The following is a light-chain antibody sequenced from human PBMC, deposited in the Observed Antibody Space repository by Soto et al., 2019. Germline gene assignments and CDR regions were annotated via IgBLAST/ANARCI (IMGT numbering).Light chain of an antibody. CDR1: SSDVGGYNY. J-gene: IGLJ2*01. CDR3: SSYTSSSTLVV. V-gene: IGLV2-14*01. CDR2: DVS. Sequence: QSALTQPASVSGSPGQSITISCTGTSSDVGGYNYVSWYQQHPGKAPKLMIYDVSNRPSGVSNRFSGSKSGNTASLTISGLQAEDEADYYCSSYTSSSTLVVFGGGTLLTAL.